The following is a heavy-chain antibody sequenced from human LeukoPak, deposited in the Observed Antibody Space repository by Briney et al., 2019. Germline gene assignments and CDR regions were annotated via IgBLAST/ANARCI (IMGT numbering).Heavy chain of an antibody. J-gene: IGHJ4*02. CDR3: ARGNSGYSSLYYFDY. CDR1: GGSISSYY. D-gene: IGHD5-18*01. V-gene: IGHV4-59*01. Sequence: PSETLSLTCTVSGGSISSYYWSWIRQPPGKELEWIGYIYYSGSTNYNPSLKSRVTISVDTSKNQFSLKLSSVTAADTAVYYCARGNSGYSSLYYFDYWGQGTLVTVSS. CDR2: IYYSGST.